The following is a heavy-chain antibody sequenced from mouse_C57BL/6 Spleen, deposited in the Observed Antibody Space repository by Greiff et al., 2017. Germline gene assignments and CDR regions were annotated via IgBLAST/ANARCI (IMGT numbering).Heavy chain of an antibody. V-gene: IGHV1-64*01. D-gene: IGHD1-1*01. J-gene: IGHJ1*03. Sequence: QVQLQQPGAELVKPGASVKLSCKASGYTFTSYWMHWVKQRPGQGLEWIGMIHPNGGSTNYNEKFKSKATLTVDKSSSTVYMQLSSLTSEDSAVYYCDLHYYGSSHWYCDVWGTGTTVTVSS. CDR3: DLHYYGSSHWYCDV. CDR2: IHPNGGST. CDR1: GYTFTSYW.